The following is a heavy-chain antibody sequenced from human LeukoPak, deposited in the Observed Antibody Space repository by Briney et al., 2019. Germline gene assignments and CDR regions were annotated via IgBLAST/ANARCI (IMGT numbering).Heavy chain of an antibody. CDR3: ARDRSWNYPNWFDP. D-gene: IGHD1-7*01. J-gene: IGHJ5*02. CDR1: GYTFTSYA. V-gene: IGHV1-3*01. CDR2: INAGNGNT. Sequence: ASVKVSCKASGYTFTSYAMQWVRQAPGQRLEWMGWINAGNGNTKYSQKFQGRVTITRDTSASTAYMELSSLRSEDTAVYYCARDRSWNYPNWFDPWGQGTLVTVSS.